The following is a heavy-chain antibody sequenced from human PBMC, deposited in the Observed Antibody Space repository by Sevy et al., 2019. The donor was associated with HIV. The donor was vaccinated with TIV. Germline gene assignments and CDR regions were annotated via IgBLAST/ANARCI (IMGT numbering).Heavy chain of an antibody. D-gene: IGHD3-22*01. CDR1: GYIFTELS. V-gene: IGHV1-24*01. J-gene: IGHJ4*02. Sequence: ASVKVSCKVSGYIFTELSMHWVRQAPGKGLEWMGGFDPEDGETIYAQKFQGRVTMTEDTSTDTAHMDLSSLRSEDTAVYYCATDSVLLKGRYYDSSGYLHYWGQGTLVTVSS. CDR3: ATDSVLLKGRYYDSSGYLHY. CDR2: FDPEDGET.